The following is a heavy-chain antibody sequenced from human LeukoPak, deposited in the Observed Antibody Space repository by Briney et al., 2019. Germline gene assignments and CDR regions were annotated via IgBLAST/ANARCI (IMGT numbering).Heavy chain of an antibody. J-gene: IGHJ6*04. Sequence: GESLRLSCAASGFTFSSYAMHWVRQAPGKGLEWVAVISYDGSNKHYADSVKGRLTISRDNSKNTLYLQMNSLRAEDTAVYYCARDRAYGSGSYSNYYYYYGMDVWGKGTTVTVSS. V-gene: IGHV3-30*04. CDR2: ISYDGSNK. CDR1: GFTFSSYA. D-gene: IGHD3-10*01. CDR3: ARDRAYGSGSYSNYYYYYGMDV.